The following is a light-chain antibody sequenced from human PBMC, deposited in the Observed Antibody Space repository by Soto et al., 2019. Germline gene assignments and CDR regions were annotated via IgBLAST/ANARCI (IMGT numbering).Light chain of an antibody. CDR2: DAF. CDR3: QHRSNWPT. J-gene: IGKJ4*01. V-gene: IGKV3-11*01. CDR1: QGVSSN. Sequence: ETVLTQSPATLSLSPGERATLSCRASQGVSSNIAWYQQKPGQAPRLLIYDAFHRATGIPARFSGSGFGTHFTLIISSLEPEDFAVYYCQHRSNWPTFGGGTKVEFK.